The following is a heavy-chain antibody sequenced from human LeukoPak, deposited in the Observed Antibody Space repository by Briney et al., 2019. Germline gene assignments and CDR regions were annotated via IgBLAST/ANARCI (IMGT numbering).Heavy chain of an antibody. CDR2: IYYSGST. J-gene: IGHJ4*02. V-gene: IGHV4-59*01. CDR3: ARGYSGSYWVFDY. Sequence: SETLSLTCTVSGGSISSYYWSWIRQPPGKGLEWIGYIYYSGSTNYNPSLKSRVTISVDTSKNQFSLKLSSVTAADTAVYYCARGYSGSYWVFDYWGQGTLVTVSS. CDR1: GGSISSYY. D-gene: IGHD1-26*01.